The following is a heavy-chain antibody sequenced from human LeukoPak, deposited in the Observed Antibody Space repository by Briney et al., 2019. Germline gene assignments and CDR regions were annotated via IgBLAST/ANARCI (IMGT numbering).Heavy chain of an antibody. CDR1: GFTFSDYY. CDR2: ISSSGSTI. CDR3: AKPLWFGELLRLSLFDY. J-gene: IGHJ4*02. V-gene: IGHV3-11*01. Sequence: GGSLRLSCAASGFTFSDYYMSWIRQAPGKGLEWVSYISSSGSTIYYADSVKGRFTISRDNAKNSLYLQMNSLRAEDTAVYYCAKPLWFGELLRLSLFDYWGQGTLVTVSS. D-gene: IGHD3-10*01.